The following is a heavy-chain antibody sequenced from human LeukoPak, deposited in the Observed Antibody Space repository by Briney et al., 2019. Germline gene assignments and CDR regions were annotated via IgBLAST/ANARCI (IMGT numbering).Heavy chain of an antibody. J-gene: IGHJ4*02. V-gene: IGHV3-7*01. Sequence: GGSLRVSCVASGFTFSNYWMNWVRQAPGKGLEWVAHIKQEGSETYYVDSVKGRFTVSRDNAKNSLYLQMTSLRDEDTAVYYCARDSHASGWDYWGQGTLVTVSA. CDR1: GFTFSNYW. D-gene: IGHD6-19*01. CDR3: ARDSHASGWDY. CDR2: IKQEGSET.